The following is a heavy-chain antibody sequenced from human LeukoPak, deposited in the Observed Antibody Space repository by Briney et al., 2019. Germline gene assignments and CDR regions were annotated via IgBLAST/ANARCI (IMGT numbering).Heavy chain of an antibody. V-gene: IGHV4-59*01. CDR2: IFYSGST. D-gene: IGHD1-26*01. CDR3: ARGEWDLLFDY. J-gene: IGHJ4*02. CDR1: GGSISGYY. Sequence: NPSETLSLTCTVSGGSISGYYWSWIRQPPGKGLEWIGYIFYSGSTNYNPSLKSRVTISVDTSKNQFSLKLSSVTAADTAVYYCARGEWDLLFDYWGQGTLDTVSS.